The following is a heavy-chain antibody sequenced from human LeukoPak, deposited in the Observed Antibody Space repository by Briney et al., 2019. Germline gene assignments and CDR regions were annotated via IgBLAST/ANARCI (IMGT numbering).Heavy chain of an antibody. CDR3: ARTYNSGWYFDY. Sequence: GGSLRLSCATPGFTLSSYNMNWVRQAPGKGLEWVSYISSRGSSIQYADSVKGRFTISRDNAKNSLYLQMDSLRDDDTAVYYCARTYNSGWYFDYWGQGTLVTVSS. CDR1: GFTLSSYN. D-gene: IGHD6-19*01. J-gene: IGHJ4*02. CDR2: ISSRGSSI. V-gene: IGHV3-48*02.